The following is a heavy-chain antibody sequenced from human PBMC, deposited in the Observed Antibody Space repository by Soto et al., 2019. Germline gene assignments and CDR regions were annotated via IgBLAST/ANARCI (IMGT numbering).Heavy chain of an antibody. CDR1: GGSISSYY. Sequence: PSETLSLTCTVSGGSISSYYWSWIRQPPGKGLEWIGYIYYSGSTNYNPSLKSRVTISVDTSKNQFSLKLSSVTAADTAVYYCGRDRVEAGIFDYWGQGTLVTVSS. CDR3: GRDRVEAGIFDY. V-gene: IGHV4-59*01. CDR2: IYYSGST. J-gene: IGHJ4*02. D-gene: IGHD1-1*01.